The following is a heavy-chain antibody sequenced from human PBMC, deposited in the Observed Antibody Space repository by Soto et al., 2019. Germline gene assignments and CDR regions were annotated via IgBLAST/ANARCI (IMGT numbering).Heavy chain of an antibody. CDR1: GYTFTSYG. Sequence: QVQLVQSGAEVKKPGASVKVSCKASGYTFTSYGISWVRQAPGQGLEWMGWISAYNGNTNYAQKLQGRVTMTTDTATSTAYMELRSLRSDDTAVYYCARDLIPTHMDYYYYGMDVWGQGTTVTVSS. V-gene: IGHV1-18*01. CDR2: ISAYNGNT. D-gene: IGHD2-21*01. CDR3: ARDLIPTHMDYYYYGMDV. J-gene: IGHJ6*02.